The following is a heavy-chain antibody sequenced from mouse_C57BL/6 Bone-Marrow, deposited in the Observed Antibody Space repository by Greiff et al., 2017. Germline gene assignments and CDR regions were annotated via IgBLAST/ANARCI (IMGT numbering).Heavy chain of an antibody. CDR2: IYPGSGST. D-gene: IGHD2-5*01. CDR3: ARESYYSNYAWFAY. J-gene: IGHJ3*01. V-gene: IGHV1-55*01. CDR1: GYTFTSYW. Sequence: QVQLQQPGAELVKPGASVKMSCKASGYTFTSYWITWVKQRPGQGLEWIGDIYPGSGSTNYNEKFKSKATLTVDTSSSTAYMQLSSLTSEDSAVYYCARESYYSNYAWFAYWGQGTLVTVSA.